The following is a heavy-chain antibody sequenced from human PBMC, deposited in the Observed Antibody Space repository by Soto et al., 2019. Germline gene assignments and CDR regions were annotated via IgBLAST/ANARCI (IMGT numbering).Heavy chain of an antibody. CDR2: IKQDGSEE. J-gene: IGHJ4*02. Sequence: PGGSLRLSCAAPGFTFSSYWMSWVRQAPGKGLEWVANIKQDGSEEYYVDSVKGRFTISRDNAKNSLYLQMNSLRAEDTAVYYCAREEEQQLPPDYWGQGTLVTVSS. V-gene: IGHV3-7*01. CDR3: AREEEQQLPPDY. D-gene: IGHD6-13*01. CDR1: GFTFSSYW.